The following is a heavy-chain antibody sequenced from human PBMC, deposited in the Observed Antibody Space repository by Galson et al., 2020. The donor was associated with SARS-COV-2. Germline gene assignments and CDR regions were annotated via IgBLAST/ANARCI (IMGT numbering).Heavy chain of an antibody. CDR3: ARAVYCSSTSCKSDAFDI. CDR1: GFSLSNARMG. CDR2: IFSNDEK. D-gene: IGHD2-2*01. Sequence: YGPTLVKPTETLTLTCTVSGFSLSNARMGVSWIRQPPGKALEWLAHIFSNDEKSYSTSLKSRLTISKDTSKSQVVLTMTNMDPVDTATYYCARAVYCSSTSCKSDAFDIWGQGTMVTVSS. V-gene: IGHV2-26*01. J-gene: IGHJ3*02.